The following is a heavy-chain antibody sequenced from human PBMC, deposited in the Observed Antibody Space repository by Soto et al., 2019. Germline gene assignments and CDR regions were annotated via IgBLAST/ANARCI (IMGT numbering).Heavy chain of an antibody. CDR3: AEWAGYGSGADGRA. CDR2: ISGSGTIT. D-gene: IGHD2-15*01. J-gene: IGHJ5*02. Sequence: EVQLLESGGGLVQPGGSLRLSCAASGFPFSSRAMSWVRQAPGKGLEWVSAISGSGTITYYADSVKGRFTISRDTSKNTLYLQTTSLRADDTAVYYCAEWAGYGSGADGRAWGQGTLVTVSS. V-gene: IGHV3-23*01. CDR1: GFPFSSRA.